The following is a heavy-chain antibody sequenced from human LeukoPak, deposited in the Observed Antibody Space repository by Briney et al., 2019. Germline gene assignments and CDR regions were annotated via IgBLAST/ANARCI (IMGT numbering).Heavy chain of an antibody. CDR3: AREGVADFYYYYMDV. D-gene: IGHD6-13*01. CDR1: GYTFTDYY. Sequence: ASVKVSCKASGYTFTDYYMHWVRQAPGQGLEWMGWINPNSGGTNYAQKFQGRVTMTRDTSISTAYMELSRLRSDDTAVYYCAREGVADFYYYYMDVWGKGTTVTVSS. J-gene: IGHJ6*03. CDR2: INPNSGGT. V-gene: IGHV1-2*02.